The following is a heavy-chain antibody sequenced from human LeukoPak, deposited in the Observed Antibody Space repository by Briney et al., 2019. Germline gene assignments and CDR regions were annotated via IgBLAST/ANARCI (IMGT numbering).Heavy chain of an antibody. CDR2: IYYSGST. CDR1: GGSISSGDYY. V-gene: IGHV4-30-4*08. CDR3: ARSLDTAMDPLDY. Sequence: SQTLSLTCTVSGGSISSGDYYWSWIRQPPGKGLEWIGYIYYSGSTYYNPSLKSQVTISVDTSKNQFSLKLSSVTAADTAVYYCARSLDTAMDPLDYWGQGTLVTVSS. J-gene: IGHJ4*02. D-gene: IGHD5-18*01.